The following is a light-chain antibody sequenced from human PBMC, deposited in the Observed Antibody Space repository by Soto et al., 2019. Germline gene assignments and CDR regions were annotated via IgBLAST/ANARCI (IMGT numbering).Light chain of an antibody. V-gene: IGLV2-8*01. Sequence: QSALTQPASVSGSPGQSITIFCTGTSSDVGEYNYVSWYQQHPGKVPKLIIFEVNKRPSGVPDRFSGSKSGDTASLTVSGLQAEDEADYYCSSFVGAPVIFGGGTKVTVL. CDR3: SSFVGAPVI. CDR2: EVN. CDR1: SSDVGEYNY. J-gene: IGLJ2*01.